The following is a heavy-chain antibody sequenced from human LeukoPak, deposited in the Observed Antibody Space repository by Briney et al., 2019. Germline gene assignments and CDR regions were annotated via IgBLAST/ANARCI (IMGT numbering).Heavy chain of an antibody. V-gene: IGHV3-7*01. Sequence: QSGGSLRLSCAASGFTFSSYWMTWVRQAPGQGLEWVANIKEDGSEKYYLDSVRGRLTIARDNAKNSLYLQMNSLRAEDTAVYYCARVPHSSSWGTDDCWGQGTLVTVSS. D-gene: IGHD6-13*01. CDR3: ARVPHSSSWGTDDC. J-gene: IGHJ4*02. CDR2: IKEDGSEK. CDR1: GFTFSSYW.